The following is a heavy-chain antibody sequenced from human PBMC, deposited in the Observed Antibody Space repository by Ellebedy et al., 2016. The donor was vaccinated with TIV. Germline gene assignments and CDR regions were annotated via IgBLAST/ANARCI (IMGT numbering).Heavy chain of an antibody. CDR3: ATSYSSGYYYYYYGMDV. V-gene: IGHV1-69*05. D-gene: IGHD6-19*01. Sequence: ASVKVSCKASGGTFSSYAISWVRQAPGQGLEWMGGIIPIFGTANYAQKFQGRVTMTRDTSTSTVYLGLSSLYSEDTAVYYCATSYSSGYYYYYYGMDVWGQGTTVTVSS. CDR1: GGTFSSYA. CDR2: IIPIFGTA. J-gene: IGHJ6*02.